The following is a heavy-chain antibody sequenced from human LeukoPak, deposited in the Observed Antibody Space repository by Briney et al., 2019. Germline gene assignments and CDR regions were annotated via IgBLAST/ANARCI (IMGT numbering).Heavy chain of an antibody. CDR2: LSSSGGST. V-gene: IGHV3-23*01. J-gene: IGHJ4*02. D-gene: IGHD4-17*01. CDR3: ARGVTVTTDF. Sequence: GGSLRLSCAASGFTFSSYKMNWVRQAPGKGLEWVSGLSSSGGSTSYADSVKGRFTISRDNSKNTVYLQMNSLRGEDTAIYYCARGVTVTTDFWGQGTLVTVSS. CDR1: GFTFSSYK.